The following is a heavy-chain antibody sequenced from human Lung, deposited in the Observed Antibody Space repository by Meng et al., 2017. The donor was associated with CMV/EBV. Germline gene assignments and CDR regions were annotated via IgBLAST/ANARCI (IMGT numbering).Heavy chain of an antibody. J-gene: IGHJ4*02. CDR3: VRGLAENLGWEMGY. CDR1: GFTVRSYW. V-gene: IGHV3-74*01. Sequence: EVQWVGSGGGLVQPGGSLRLSCAVSGFTVRSYWMHWVRQAPGKGLEWVSRIDNNGRSASYADSVRGRFTISRDSAKNTLYLQMSSLRVEDTAVYYCVRGLAENLGWEMGYWGQGTLVTVSS. CDR2: IDNNGRSA. D-gene: IGHD1-26*01.